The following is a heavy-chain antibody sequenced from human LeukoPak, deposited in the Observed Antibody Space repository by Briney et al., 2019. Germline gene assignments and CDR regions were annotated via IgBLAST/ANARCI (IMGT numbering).Heavy chain of an antibody. CDR2: ISYDGSSK. CDR3: ASWGALHRIVDTAMPG. D-gene: IGHD5-18*01. Sequence: GRSLRLSCAASGFTFSSYAMHWVRQAPGKGLEWVAVISYDGSSKYYADSVKGRFTISRDNSKNTLYLQMNSLRAEDTAVYYCASWGALHRIVDTAMPGRGQGTLVTVSS. J-gene: IGHJ4*02. V-gene: IGHV3-30*04. CDR1: GFTFSSYA.